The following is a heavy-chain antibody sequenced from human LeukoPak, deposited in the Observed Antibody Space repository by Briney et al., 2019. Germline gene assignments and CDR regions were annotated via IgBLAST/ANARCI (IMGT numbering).Heavy chain of an antibody. CDR3: ARGGDSSGYYPKDNWFGP. V-gene: IGHV1-69*13. Sequence: SVKVSCKASGGTFSSYAISWVRQAPGQGLEWMGGIIPIFGTANYAQKFQGRVTITADESASTAYMELSSLRSEDTAVYYCARGGDSSGYYPKDNWFGPWGQGTLVTVSS. CDR2: IIPIFGTA. J-gene: IGHJ5*02. CDR1: GGTFSSYA. D-gene: IGHD3-22*01.